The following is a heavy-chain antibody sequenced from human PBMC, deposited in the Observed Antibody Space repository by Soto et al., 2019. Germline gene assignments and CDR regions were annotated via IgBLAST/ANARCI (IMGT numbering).Heavy chain of an antibody. V-gene: IGHV1-3*01. CDR1: GYTFTSYA. CDR3: ARGFGYYYDSSCYYYIDY. D-gene: IGHD3-22*01. J-gene: IGHJ4*02. Sequence: ASVKVSCKASGYTFTSYAVHWVRQAPGQRLEWMGWINAGNGNTKYSQKFQGRVTITRDTSASTAYMELSSLRSEDTAVYYCARGFGYYYDSSCYYYIDYWGQGTLVTVSS. CDR2: INAGNGNT.